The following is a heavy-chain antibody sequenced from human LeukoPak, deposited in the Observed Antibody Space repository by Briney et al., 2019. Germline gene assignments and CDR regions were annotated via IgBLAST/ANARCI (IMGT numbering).Heavy chain of an antibody. CDR1: GGSVSSGSYY. V-gene: IGHV4-61*01. D-gene: IGHD3-3*01. J-gene: IGHJ6*02. CDR3: ARVLNDLYDFWSGYYTGGPTSYYYGIDV. Sequence: SETLSLTCTVSGGSVSSGSYYWSWIRQPPGKGLERIGYIYYCGSTNYNPSLKSRVTISVDTSKNQFSLKLSSVPAADTAVYYCARVLNDLYDFWSGYYTGGPTSYYYGIDVWGQGTTVTVSS. CDR2: IYYCGST.